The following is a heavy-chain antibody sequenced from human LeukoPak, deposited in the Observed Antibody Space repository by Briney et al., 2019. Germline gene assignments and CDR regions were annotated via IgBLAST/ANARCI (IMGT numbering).Heavy chain of an antibody. V-gene: IGHV4-61*08. CDR2: IYYSGST. J-gene: IGHJ6*02. Sequence: SETLSLTCTVSGGSISSGDYYWSWIRQPPGKGLEWIGYIYYSGSTNYNPSLKSRVTISVDTSKNQFSLKLSSVTAADTAVYYCARDPGYSKGNYYYGMDVWGQGTTVTVSS. CDR1: GGSISSGDYY. CDR3: ARDPGYSKGNYYYGMDV. D-gene: IGHD5-18*01.